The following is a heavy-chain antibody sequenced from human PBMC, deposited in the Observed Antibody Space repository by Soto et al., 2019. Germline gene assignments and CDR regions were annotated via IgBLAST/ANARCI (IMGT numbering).Heavy chain of an antibody. CDR2: IYYSGST. CDR1: GGSFSGYY. Sequence: PSETLSLTCAVYGGSFSGYYWSWIRQPPGKGLEWIGEIYYSGSTNYNPSLKSRVTISVDTSKNQFSLKLTSVTAADTAMYYCARGGRSAYYYYMGVWGKGTTVTVSS. J-gene: IGHJ6*03. V-gene: IGHV4-34*01. CDR3: ARGGRSAYYYYMGV.